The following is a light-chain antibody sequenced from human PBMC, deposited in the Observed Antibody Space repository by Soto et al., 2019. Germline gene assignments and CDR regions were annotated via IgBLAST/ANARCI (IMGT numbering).Light chain of an antibody. Sequence: DIVMTQSPDSLAVSLGERATINCKSSQSVSYSSNNKNYLAWYQQTPGQPPKLLVYWASTRESGVPDRFSASGSGTDFTLTISSLQAEEVAVYYCQQYYSPPYTFGQVTKLEIK. CDR2: WAS. CDR3: QQYYSPPYT. V-gene: IGKV4-1*01. J-gene: IGKJ2*01. CDR1: QSVSYSSNNKNY.